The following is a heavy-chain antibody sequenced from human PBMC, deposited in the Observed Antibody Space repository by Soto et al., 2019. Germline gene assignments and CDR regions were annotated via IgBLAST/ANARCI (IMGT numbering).Heavy chain of an antibody. J-gene: IGHJ5*01. Sequence: QVHLQESAPGLVKPSETLSLTCSVSGDSVKSVGYYWTWIRQPPGKGFEWLGDISYPGTSRFNASLRGRLSISADTSDNTFSLTLTSVTAADTAVYFCGRGVSSGWNPTRVDSWGHGSL. CDR3: GRGVSSGWNPTRVDS. CDR1: GDSVKSVGYY. V-gene: IGHV4-31*03. CDR2: ISYPGTS. D-gene: IGHD1-1*01.